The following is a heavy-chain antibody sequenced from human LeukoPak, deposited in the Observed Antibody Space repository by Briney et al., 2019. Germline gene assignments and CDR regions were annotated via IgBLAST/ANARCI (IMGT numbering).Heavy chain of an antibody. CDR2: MNPNSGNT. V-gene: IGHV1-8*01. Sequence: ASVKVSCKASGYTFTSYDINWVRQATGQGLEWMGWMNPNSGNTGYAQKFQGRVTMTRNTSISTAYMELSSLRSEDTAVYYCARGDRRRIAARRPMQYYFDYCGQGTLVTVSS. CDR3: ARGDRRRIAARRPMQYYFDY. CDR1: GYTFTSYD. D-gene: IGHD6-6*01. J-gene: IGHJ4*02.